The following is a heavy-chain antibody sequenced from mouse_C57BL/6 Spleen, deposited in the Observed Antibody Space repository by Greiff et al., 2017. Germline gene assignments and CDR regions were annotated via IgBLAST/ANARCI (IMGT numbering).Heavy chain of an antibody. CDR3: ARRSSGYPFDY. V-gene: IGHV1-82*01. CDR2: IYPGDGDT. J-gene: IGHJ2*01. D-gene: IGHD3-2*02. Sequence: QVQLKQSGPELVKPGASVKISCKASGYAFSSSWLNWVKQRPGKGLEWIGRIYPGDGDTNSNGKFKGKAILTADKSSSTAYMQLSSLTSEDSAVYFCARRSSGYPFDYWGQGTTLTVAS. CDR1: GYAFSSSW.